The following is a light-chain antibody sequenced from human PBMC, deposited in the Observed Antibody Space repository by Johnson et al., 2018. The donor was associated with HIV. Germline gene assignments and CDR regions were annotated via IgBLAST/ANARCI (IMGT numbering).Light chain of an antibody. CDR1: SSNIGNNY. CDR3: GTWDSRLRNV. J-gene: IGLJ1*01. Sequence: QSVLTQPPSVSAAPGQKVTISCSGSSSNIGNNYVSWYQQLPGTAHKLLIYENNKRPSGIPARFAGSKSGTSATLGITGLQTGDEADYYCGTWDSRLRNVFGTGTKVTVL. CDR2: ENN. V-gene: IGLV1-51*02.